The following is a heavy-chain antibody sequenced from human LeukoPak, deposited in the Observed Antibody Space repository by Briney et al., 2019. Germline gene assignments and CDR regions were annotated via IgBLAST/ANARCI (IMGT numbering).Heavy chain of an antibody. Sequence: GGSLRLSCAASGFTFSSYEMNWVRQAPGKGLEWVSYISSSGSTIYYADSVKGRFTISRDNSKNTLYLQMNSLRAEDTAVYYCARAPTTTDRYWGQGTLVTVSS. CDR2: ISSSGSTI. D-gene: IGHD4-11*01. V-gene: IGHV3-48*03. J-gene: IGHJ4*02. CDR1: GFTFSSYE. CDR3: ARAPTTTDRY.